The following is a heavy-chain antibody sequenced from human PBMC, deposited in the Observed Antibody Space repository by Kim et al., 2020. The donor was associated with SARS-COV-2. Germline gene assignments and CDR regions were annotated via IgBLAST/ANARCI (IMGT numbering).Heavy chain of an antibody. Sequence: GGSLRLSCAASGFSFSTYGMHWVRQAPGKGLEWVAIIWYDGNNKYYADSVKGRFTISRDNSQNTLYLQMNSLRAEDTAVYYCVRGGSYDILTGNFHYYYGLDVWGQGTTVTVSS. V-gene: IGHV3-33*01. D-gene: IGHD3-9*01. CDR3: VRGGSYDILTGNFHYYYGLDV. CDR2: IWYDGNNK. J-gene: IGHJ6*02. CDR1: GFSFSTYG.